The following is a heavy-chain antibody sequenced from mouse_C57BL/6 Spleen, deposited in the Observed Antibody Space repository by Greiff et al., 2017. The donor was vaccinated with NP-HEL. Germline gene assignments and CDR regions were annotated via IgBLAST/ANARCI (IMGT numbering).Heavy chain of an antibody. Sequence: VLLQQSGAELVKPGASVKLSCTASGFNIKDYYMHWVKQRTEQGLEWIGRIDPEDGETKYAPKFQGKATITADTSSNTAYLQLSSLTSEDTAVYYCASPQYGSSYVGYFDYWGQGTTLTVSS. V-gene: IGHV14-2*01. J-gene: IGHJ2*01. D-gene: IGHD1-1*01. CDR1: GFNIKDYY. CDR3: ASPQYGSSYVGYFDY. CDR2: IDPEDGET.